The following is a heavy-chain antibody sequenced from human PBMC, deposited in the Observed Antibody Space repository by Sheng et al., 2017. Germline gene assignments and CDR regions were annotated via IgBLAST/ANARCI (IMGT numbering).Heavy chain of an antibody. Sequence: QVQLVESGGGVVQPERSLRLSCAASGFTFSTYGMHWVRQAPGKGLEWVAVIWYDGTNKYYADSVKGRFTISRDNSKNTLYLQMNSLRAEDTAVYYCARDPAYYDSSGYSAFDYWGQGTLVTVSS. J-gene: IGHJ4*02. CDR2: IWYDGTNK. CDR1: GFTFSTYG. CDR3: ARDPAYYDSSGYSAFDY. D-gene: IGHD3-22*01. V-gene: IGHV3-33*01.